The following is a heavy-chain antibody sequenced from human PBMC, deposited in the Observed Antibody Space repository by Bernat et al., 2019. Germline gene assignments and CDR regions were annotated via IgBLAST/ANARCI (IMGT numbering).Heavy chain of an antibody. V-gene: IGHV3-23*01. CDR2: ISGSGGST. J-gene: IGHJ4*02. D-gene: IGHD6-13*01. CDR3: ATLAAAGSPYFDY. CDR1: GFTFISYA. Sequence: EVQLLESVGGLVQPGGSLRLSCAASGFTFISYAMSWVRQAPGKGLEWGSVISGSGGSTYYANAVKGRFTISRDNSKNTLYLQMNSLRAEDTAVYYCATLAAAGSPYFDYWGQGTLVTVSS.